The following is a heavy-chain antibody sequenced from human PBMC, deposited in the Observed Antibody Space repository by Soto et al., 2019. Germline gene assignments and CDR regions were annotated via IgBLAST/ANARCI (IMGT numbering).Heavy chain of an antibody. Sequence: QVQLVQSGAEVKKPGSSVKVSCKASGGTFSSYAISWVRQAPGQGLEWMGGIIPIFDTANYAQKFQGRVTITADESTSTAYMELSSLRSEDTAVYYCARDQGDIVVVPAATINYYYGMDVWGQGTTVTVSS. V-gene: IGHV1-69*01. CDR1: GGTFSSYA. CDR3: ARDQGDIVVVPAATINYYYGMDV. J-gene: IGHJ6*02. CDR2: IIPIFDTA. D-gene: IGHD2-2*01.